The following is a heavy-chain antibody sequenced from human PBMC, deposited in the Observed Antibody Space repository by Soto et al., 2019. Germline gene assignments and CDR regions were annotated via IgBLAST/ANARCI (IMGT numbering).Heavy chain of an antibody. CDR2: IYWDDDK. CDR1: GFSLSTSGGG. Sequence: GPTLVNPTQTLTLTCTFSGFSLSTSGGGVGWIRQRPGKVLELLALIYWDDDKRYSPSLKSRLTITKDTSKNQVVLTMTNMDPVDTATYYCAHQPVYSSSWQNWFDPWGQGTLVTVSS. V-gene: IGHV2-5*02. CDR3: AHQPVYSSSWQNWFDP. J-gene: IGHJ5*02. D-gene: IGHD6-13*01.